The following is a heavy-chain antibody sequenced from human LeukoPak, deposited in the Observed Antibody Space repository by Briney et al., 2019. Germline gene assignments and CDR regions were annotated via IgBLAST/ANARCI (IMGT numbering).Heavy chain of an antibody. CDR3: TTDGEPTRTFDS. D-gene: IGHD4-17*01. CDR2: IKSKPDGGTR. J-gene: IGHJ4*02. V-gene: IGHV3-15*01. CDR1: GFTFSNAW. Sequence: PGGSLRLSCAASGFTFSNAWMSWVRQAPGTGLEWVGRIKSKPDGGTRDYGAPVNGRFTISRDDSRNTMYLQMNSLKSEDTAVYYCTTDGEPTRTFDSWGQGTLVTVS.